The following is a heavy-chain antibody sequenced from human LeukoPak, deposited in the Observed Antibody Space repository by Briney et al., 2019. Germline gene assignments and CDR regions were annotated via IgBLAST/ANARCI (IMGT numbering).Heavy chain of an antibody. CDR3: AIDLGRVRGVIVRYYYGMAY. D-gene: IGHD3-10*01. V-gene: IGHV4-59*08. Sequence: SETLSLTCPLSGASPSWFSWRSVRQPPGKGLEWIGYIYYSGSTNYNPSLKSRVTILVDTSKNQFSLKLGSVTAADTDVYYCAIDLGRVRGVIVRYYYGMAYWGQGTTVTVSS. J-gene: IGHJ6*02. CDR2: IYYSGST. CDR1: GASPSWFS.